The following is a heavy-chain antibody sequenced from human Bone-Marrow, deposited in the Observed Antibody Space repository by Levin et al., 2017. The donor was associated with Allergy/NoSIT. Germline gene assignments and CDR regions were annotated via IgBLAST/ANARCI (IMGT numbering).Heavy chain of an antibody. CDR1: GYYFTSYW. CDR2: IYSGDSDT. V-gene: IGHV5-51*01. CDR3: VRHRGGSGWSFDY. D-gene: IGHD6-19*01. Sequence: PGESLKISCKGSGYYFTSYWIGWVRQMSGKGLEWVGIIYSGDSDTRYSPSFQGQVTISVDKSISTAYLQWSSLKASDTAMYYCVRHRGGSGWSFDYWGQGTLITVSS. J-gene: IGHJ4*02.